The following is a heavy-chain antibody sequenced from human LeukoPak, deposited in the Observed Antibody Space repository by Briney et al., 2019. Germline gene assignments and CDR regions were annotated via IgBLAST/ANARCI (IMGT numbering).Heavy chain of an antibody. D-gene: IGHD3-10*01. CDR2: NSYGGST. CDR3: ARKRKSGSPWDR. J-gene: IGHJ5*02. CDR1: GGSITSGGYY. V-gene: IGHV4-31*03. Sequence: PSETLSLTCTVSGGSITSGGYYWSWIRQHPGKGLEWIGYNSYGGSTYYNPSLKSRVSISVDTSENQFSLRLSSVTAADTAVYYCARKRKSGSPWDRWGQGTLATVSS.